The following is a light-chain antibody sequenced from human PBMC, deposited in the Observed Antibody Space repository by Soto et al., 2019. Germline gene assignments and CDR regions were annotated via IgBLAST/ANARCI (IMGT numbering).Light chain of an antibody. CDR3: QQYDNPLFG. V-gene: IGKV1-33*01. J-gene: IGKJ3*01. CDR2: DAS. Sequence: DIQMTQSPSSLSASVGDRVTITCQASQDISNYLNWYQQKPGKAPKLLIYDASNLETGVPSRFSGSGSGTDFTFTISSLQPEDIATYYCQQYDNPLFGFGPGTKVDIK. CDR1: QDISNY.